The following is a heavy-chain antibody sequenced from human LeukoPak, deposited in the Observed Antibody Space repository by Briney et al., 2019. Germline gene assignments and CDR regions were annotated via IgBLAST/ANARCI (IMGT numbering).Heavy chain of an antibody. J-gene: IGHJ4*02. CDR1: GFTVNSNY. D-gene: IGHD3-3*01. CDR3: AGGKSGKYGEWLHFDY. Sequence: GGSLRLSCAASGFTVNSNYMSWVRQAPGKGLEWVSVIYSGGSTYYADSVKGRFTISRDNSKNTLYLQMNSLRAEDTAVYYCAGGKSGKYGEWLHFDYWGQGTLVTVSS. V-gene: IGHV3-66*02. CDR2: IYSGGST.